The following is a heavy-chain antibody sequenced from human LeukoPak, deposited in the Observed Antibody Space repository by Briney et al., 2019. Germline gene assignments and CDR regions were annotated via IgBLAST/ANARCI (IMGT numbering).Heavy chain of an antibody. V-gene: IGHV1-46*01. CDR3: ARDLVGGSGLFAP. J-gene: IGHJ5*02. Sequence: ASVKVSCKASGYIFTSYYMHWVRQAPGQGLEWMGIINPSGGGKSYVQKFQGRVTMNRDTPTRTVYMELSRRRAKDTAVYYCARDLVGGSGLFAPWRQGTLVTVSS. D-gene: IGHD1-26*01. CDR1: GYIFTSYY. CDR2: INPSGGGK.